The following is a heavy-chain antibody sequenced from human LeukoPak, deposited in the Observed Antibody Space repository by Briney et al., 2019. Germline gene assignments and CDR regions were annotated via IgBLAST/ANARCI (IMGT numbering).Heavy chain of an antibody. Sequence: ASVKVSCKASGGTFSSYAISWVRQAPGQGLEWMGGIIPIFGTANYAQKFQGRVTITTDESTSTAYMELSSLRSEDTAVYYCARAPHSEYSSPSGYFDYWGQGTLVTVSS. CDR3: ARAPHSEYSSPSGYFDY. J-gene: IGHJ4*02. CDR2: IIPIFGTA. V-gene: IGHV1-69*05. D-gene: IGHD6-6*01. CDR1: GGTFSSYA.